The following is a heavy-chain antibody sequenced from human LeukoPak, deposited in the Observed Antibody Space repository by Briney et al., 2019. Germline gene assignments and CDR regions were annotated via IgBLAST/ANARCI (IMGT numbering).Heavy chain of an antibody. J-gene: IGHJ4*02. CDR1: GFTFSSYS. V-gene: IGHV3-21*01. Sequence: GGSLRLSCAASGFTFSSYSMNWVRQAPGKGLEWVSSISSSSYIYYADSVKGRFTISRDNAKNSLYLQMNSLRAEDTAVYYCAKSVATIREFDYWGQGTLVTVSS. CDR2: ISSSSYI. D-gene: IGHD5-12*01. CDR3: AKSVATIREFDY.